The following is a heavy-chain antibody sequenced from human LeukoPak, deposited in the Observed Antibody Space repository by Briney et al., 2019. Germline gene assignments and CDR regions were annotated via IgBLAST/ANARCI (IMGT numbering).Heavy chain of an antibody. J-gene: IGHJ4*02. CDR3: ARDSRIQLWSHFDY. CDR1: GGSISSYY. Sequence: SETLSLTCTVSGGSISSYYWSWIRQPAGKGLEWIGRIYTSGSTNYNPSLKSRVTMSVDTSKNQFSLKLSSVTAADTAVYYCARDSRIQLWSHFDYWGQGTLVTVSS. V-gene: IGHV4-4*07. CDR2: IYTSGST. D-gene: IGHD5-18*01.